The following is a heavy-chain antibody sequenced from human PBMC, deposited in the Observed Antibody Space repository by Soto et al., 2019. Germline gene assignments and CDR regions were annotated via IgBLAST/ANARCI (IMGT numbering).Heavy chain of an antibody. CDR3: AEGGAWGGGGGES. Sequence: QVQLVQSGAEVKKPRSSVKVSCSASGVTFSSYAFTWVRQAPGQGLEWMGNIIPVFRTSTYAQRFQGRLNIRGGESTKPGLLELRSLKSEGTAVFFCAEGGAWGGGGGESWGQGTLVIVSS. J-gene: IGHJ4*02. CDR2: IIPVFRTS. CDR1: GVTFSSYA. D-gene: IGHD1-26*01. V-gene: IGHV1-69*18.